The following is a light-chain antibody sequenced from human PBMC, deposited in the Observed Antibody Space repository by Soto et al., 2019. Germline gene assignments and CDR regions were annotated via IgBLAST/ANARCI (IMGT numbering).Light chain of an antibody. CDR3: QQYGSSPQT. V-gene: IGKV3-20*01. J-gene: IGKJ1*01. CDR2: GAS. CDR1: QSVSSSY. Sequence: EIVLTQSPGILSLSPGQRVTLSCRASQSVSSSYLAWYQQKPGQAPRLLIYGASSRATGIPDRFSGSGSGTDFTLTISRLEPEDFAVYYCQQYGSSPQTFGQGTKVDI.